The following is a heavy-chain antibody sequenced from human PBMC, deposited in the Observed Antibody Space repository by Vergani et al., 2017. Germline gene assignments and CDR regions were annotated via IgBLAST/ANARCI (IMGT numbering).Heavy chain of an antibody. Sequence: QVQLVQSGAEVKKPGASVKVSCKASGYTFTSYYMHWVRQAPGQGLEWMGIINPSGGSTSYAQKFQGRVTMTRDTSTSTVYMELSSLGSEDTAVYYCARDRGVAEYFQHWGQGTLVTVSS. J-gene: IGHJ1*01. CDR1: GYTFTSYY. V-gene: IGHV1-46*01. CDR2: INPSGGST. D-gene: IGHD3-10*01. CDR3: ARDRGVAEYFQH.